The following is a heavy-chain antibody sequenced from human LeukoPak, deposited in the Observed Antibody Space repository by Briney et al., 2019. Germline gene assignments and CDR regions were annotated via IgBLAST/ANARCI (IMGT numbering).Heavy chain of an antibody. CDR1: GFTFSTYA. CDR2: ISASGGTT. J-gene: IGHJ4*02. V-gene: IGHV3-23*01. D-gene: IGHD4-17*01. Sequence: TGGSLRLSCAASGFTFSTYAMSWVRQAPGKGLEWVSGISASGGTTYYADSVKGRFTISRDNSKNTLYLQMNSLRGEDTAVYYCAKETTYYYWGQGTLVTVSS. CDR3: AKETTYYY.